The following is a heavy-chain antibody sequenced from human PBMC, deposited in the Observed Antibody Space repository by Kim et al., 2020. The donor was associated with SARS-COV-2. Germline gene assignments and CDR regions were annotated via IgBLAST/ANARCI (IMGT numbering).Heavy chain of an antibody. J-gene: IGHJ5*02. D-gene: IGHD1-26*01. Sequence: STNDNPSPKGRVTISVDTSKNQFSLKLSSVTAADTAVYYCAMGATRWFDPWGQGTLVTVSS. CDR3: AMGATRWFDP. V-gene: IGHV4-4*09. CDR2: ST.